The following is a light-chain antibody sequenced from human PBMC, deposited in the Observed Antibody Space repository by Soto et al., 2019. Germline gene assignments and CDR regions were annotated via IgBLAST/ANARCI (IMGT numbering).Light chain of an antibody. CDR1: QSVSSSY. CDR3: QQDGSSPIT. CDR2: GAS. V-gene: IGKV3-20*01. Sequence: ETVLTQSPATLSLSPGERAPLSCRSSQSVSSSYLAWYQQKPGQAPRFLIYGASSRATGIPDRFSGSGSGTDFTLTISRLEPEDFAVYYCQQDGSSPITFGQGTRLEIK. J-gene: IGKJ5*01.